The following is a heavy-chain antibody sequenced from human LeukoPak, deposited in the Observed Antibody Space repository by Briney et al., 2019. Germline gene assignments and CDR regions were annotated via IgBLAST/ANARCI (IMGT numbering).Heavy chain of an antibody. Sequence: GGSLRLPCAASGFTFSSYWMHWVRQAPGKGLEWVSSISSSSSYIYYADSVKGRFTISRDNAKNSLYLQMNSLRAEDTAVYYCARVGRDSNGYYLDYWGQGTLVTVSS. CDR3: ARVGRDSNGYYLDY. V-gene: IGHV3-21*01. CDR2: ISSSSSYI. J-gene: IGHJ4*02. CDR1: GFTFSSYW. D-gene: IGHD3-22*01.